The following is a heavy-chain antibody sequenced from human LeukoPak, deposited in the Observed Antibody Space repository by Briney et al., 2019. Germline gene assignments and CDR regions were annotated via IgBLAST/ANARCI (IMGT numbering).Heavy chain of an antibody. CDR2: IYPGDSDT. V-gene: IGHV5-51*01. J-gene: IGHJ4*02. CDR3: ARLAQNYYDSSGYSNFDY. CDR1: GYSFTNYW. Sequence: GESLKISCKGSGYSFTNYWIGWVRPMPGKVLEWMGIIYPGDSDTRYSPSFQGQVTISADKSINTAYLQWSSLKASGTAMYYCARLAQNYYDSSGYSNFDYWGQGTLVTVSS. D-gene: IGHD3-22*01.